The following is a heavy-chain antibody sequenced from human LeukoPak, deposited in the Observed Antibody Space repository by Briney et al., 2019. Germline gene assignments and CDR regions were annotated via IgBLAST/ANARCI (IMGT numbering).Heavy chain of an antibody. CDR2: IYHSGST. D-gene: IGHD3-22*01. CDR1: GGSINSTNW. V-gene: IGHV4-4*02. CDR3: ASRGRPPLYYDSRGYPFDY. J-gene: IGHJ4*02. Sequence: SGTLSLTCAVSGGSINSTNWWSWVRPPPGKGLEWIGEIYHSGSTNYNPSLKSRVTISVDKSKNQFSLKLRSMTAADTAVYYCASRGRPPLYYDSRGYPFDYWGQGTPVTVSS.